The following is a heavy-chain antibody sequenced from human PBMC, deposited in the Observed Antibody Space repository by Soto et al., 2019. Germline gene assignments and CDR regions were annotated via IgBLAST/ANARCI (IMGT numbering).Heavy chain of an antibody. CDR3: ARSYDLEWLLLAY. Sequence: QVQLQESGPGLVKPSQTLSLTCTVSGGSISSGGYYWSWIRQHPGKGLEWIGYIYYSGSTYYNPSLSSRVTISVDPSKNQFSLKLSSVTAADTAVYYCARSYDLEWLLLAYWGQGTLVTVSS. CDR1: GGSISSGGYY. J-gene: IGHJ4*02. V-gene: IGHV4-31*03. CDR2: IYYSGST. D-gene: IGHD3-3*01.